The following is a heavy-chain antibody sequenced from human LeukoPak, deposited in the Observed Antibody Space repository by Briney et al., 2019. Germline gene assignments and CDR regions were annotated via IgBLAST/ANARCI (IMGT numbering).Heavy chain of an antibody. Sequence: PGGSLRLSCAASGLTVSRNYMNWVRQAPGKGLEWVSVLYSDGSPDYAESVKGRFTISRDKSKNTLHLQMNSLRVEDTAVYYCARERGRGVVSPYMDVWGKGTTVTVSS. V-gene: IGHV3-66*01. CDR3: ARERGRGVVSPYMDV. CDR2: LYSDGSP. CDR1: GLTVSRNY. J-gene: IGHJ6*03. D-gene: IGHD3-3*01.